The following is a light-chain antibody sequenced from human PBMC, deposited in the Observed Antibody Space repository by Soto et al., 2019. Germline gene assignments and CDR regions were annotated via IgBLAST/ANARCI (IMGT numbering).Light chain of an antibody. Sequence: QSALTQPPSASGSPGQSVTISCTGTSSAVGGYNYVSWYQQHPGKAPKLMFYEVSKRPSGVPDRFSGSKSGNTASLTVSGLQAEDEADYYCSSYAGRNNVVFGGGTKLTVL. CDR3: SSYAGRNNVV. CDR1: SSAVGGYNY. V-gene: IGLV2-8*01. J-gene: IGLJ2*01. CDR2: EVS.